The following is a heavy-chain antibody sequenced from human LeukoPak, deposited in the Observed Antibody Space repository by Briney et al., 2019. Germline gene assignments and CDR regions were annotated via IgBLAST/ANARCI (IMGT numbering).Heavy chain of an antibody. CDR2: ISSSSTI. D-gene: IGHD3-22*01. CDR1: GFTFSSYS. J-gene: IGHJ4*02. Sequence: GGSLRLSCAASGFTFSSYSMNWVRQAPGKGLEWVSYISSSSTIYYADSVKGRFTISRDNAKNSLYLQMNSLRAEDTAVYYCASQVSYYDSSGYYAFDYWGQGTLVTVSS. CDR3: ASQVSYYDSSGYYAFDY. V-gene: IGHV3-48*01.